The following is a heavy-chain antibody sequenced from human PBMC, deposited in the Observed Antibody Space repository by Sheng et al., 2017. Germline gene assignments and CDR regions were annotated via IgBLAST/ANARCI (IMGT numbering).Heavy chain of an antibody. CDR1: GASISYNY. J-gene: IGHJ5*01. Sequence: QVQLQESGPGLVKPSETLSLTCSVSGASISYNYWSWIRQPPGKGLEWIGYIYYSGITDYNPSLKSRVTISVDTSKNPVLPEVELLTAADTAVYYCARGKDWFDSWGQGTLVTVSS. CDR2: IYYSGIT. CDR3: ARGKDWFDS. V-gene: IGHV4-59*01.